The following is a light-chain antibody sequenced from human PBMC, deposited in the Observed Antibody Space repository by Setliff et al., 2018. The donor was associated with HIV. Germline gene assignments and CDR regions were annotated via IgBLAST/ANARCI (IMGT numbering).Light chain of an antibody. CDR3: SSYSSNSTPYV. CDR1: SSDIGSYYY. J-gene: IGLJ1*01. CDR2: DVS. V-gene: IGLV2-14*03. Sequence: QSALPQPASVSVSPGQSVTISCTGTSSDIGSYYYVSWYQQHPGKAPRLVIYDVSNRPSGVSDRFSGSRSGNTASLTISGLQAEDEADYYCSSYSSNSTPYVFGSGTKVTVL.